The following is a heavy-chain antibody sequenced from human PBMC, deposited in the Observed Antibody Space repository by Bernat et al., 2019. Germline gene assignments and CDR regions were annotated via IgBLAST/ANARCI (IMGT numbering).Heavy chain of an antibody. Sequence: QVHLVESGGGVVQPGRSLRLSCAASGFTFSSYGMHWVRQAPSKGLEWVALIWYDGSNKYYADSVKGRFTISRDNSKGTLSLQMNSLRAEDTAVYYCARDPDYGDYTYYFDYWGQGTLVTVSS. J-gene: IGHJ4*02. V-gene: IGHV3-33*01. CDR2: IWYDGSNK. CDR1: GFTFSSYG. D-gene: IGHD4-17*01. CDR3: ARDPDYGDYTYYFDY.